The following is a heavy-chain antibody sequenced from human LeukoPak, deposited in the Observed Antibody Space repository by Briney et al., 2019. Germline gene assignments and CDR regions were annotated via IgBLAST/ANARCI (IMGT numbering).Heavy chain of an antibody. Sequence: GGSLRLSCAASGFTFSTYWMSWVRQAPGKGLEWVANIKQDGSEKYYVDSVKGRFTISRDNAKNSLYLQMNSLRAEDTAVYYCARDPRPSSGWRPFDYWGQGTLVTISS. V-gene: IGHV3-7*01. J-gene: IGHJ4*02. CDR3: ARDPRPSSGWRPFDY. D-gene: IGHD6-19*01. CDR1: GFTFSTYW. CDR2: IKQDGSEK.